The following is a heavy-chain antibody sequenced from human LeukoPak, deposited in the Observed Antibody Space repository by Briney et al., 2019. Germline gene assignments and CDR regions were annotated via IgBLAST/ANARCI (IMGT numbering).Heavy chain of an antibody. CDR2: ISGRSSTI. D-gene: IGHD1-26*01. Sequence: PGGSLRLSCAPSAFTFSDYSMNWVRQAPGKGLEWISYISGRSSTIYYADSVKGRFTISRDNAKNSMYLQMNSLRAEDTAVYYCARDRIKSGSYYFDYWGQGTLVTVSS. CDR1: AFTFSDYS. CDR3: ARDRIKSGSYYFDY. J-gene: IGHJ4*02. V-gene: IGHV3-48*01.